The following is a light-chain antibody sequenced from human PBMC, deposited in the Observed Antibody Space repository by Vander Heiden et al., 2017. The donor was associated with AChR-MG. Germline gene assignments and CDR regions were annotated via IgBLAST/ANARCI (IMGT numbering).Light chain of an antibody. Sequence: QSALTQPASVSGSPGQSITISCSGTSSDVGGYKFVSWYQHHPGKAPKLMIYDVTERHSGVSNRFSGSKSGNTASLTISGLQTDDEGDYYCSSYTSSSTLVFGGGTKVTVL. CDR3: SSYTSSSTLV. J-gene: IGLJ2*01. V-gene: IGLV2-14*03. CDR2: DVT. CDR1: SSDVGGYKF.